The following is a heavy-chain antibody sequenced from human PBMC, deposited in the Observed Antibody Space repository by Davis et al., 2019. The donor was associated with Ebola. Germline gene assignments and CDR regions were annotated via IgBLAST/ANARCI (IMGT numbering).Heavy chain of an antibody. D-gene: IGHD1-26*01. CDR2: ISAYNGNT. J-gene: IGHJ4*02. CDR3: ARRVGARSGFDY. CDR1: GYTFTSYG. Sequence: AASVKVSCKASGYTFTSYGISWVRQAPGQGLEWMGWISAYNGNTNYAQKLQGRVTMTTDTSTSTAYMELRRLGSDDTVVYYCARRVGARSGFDYWGQGTLVTVSS. V-gene: IGHV1-18*01.